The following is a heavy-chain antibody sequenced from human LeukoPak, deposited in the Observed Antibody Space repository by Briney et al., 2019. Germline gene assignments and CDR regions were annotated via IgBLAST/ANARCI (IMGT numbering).Heavy chain of an antibody. CDR2: IYHSGST. CDR1: GYSISSGYY. J-gene: IGHJ5*02. CDR3: AALWFGEWSFDP. D-gene: IGHD3-10*01. V-gene: IGHV4-38-2*01. Sequence: SETLSLTCAVSGYSISSGYYWGWIRQPPGKGLEWIGSIYHSGSTYYNPSLKSRVTISVDTSKNQFSLKLSSVTAADTAVYYCAALWFGEWSFDPWGQGTLVTVSS.